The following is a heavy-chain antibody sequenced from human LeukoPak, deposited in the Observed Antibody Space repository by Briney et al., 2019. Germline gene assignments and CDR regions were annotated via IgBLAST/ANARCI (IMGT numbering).Heavy chain of an antibody. CDR2: IYSGGST. Sequence: GGSLRLSCAASGFTVSSNYMSWVRQAPGKGLEGVSVIYSGGSTYYADSVKGRFTISRDSSKNTLYLQMNNLRAEDTAVYYCARGTQDSGSYYLGYWGQGTLVTVSS. V-gene: IGHV3-53*01. J-gene: IGHJ4*02. CDR3: ARGTQDSGSYYLGY. D-gene: IGHD3-10*01. CDR1: GFTVSSNY.